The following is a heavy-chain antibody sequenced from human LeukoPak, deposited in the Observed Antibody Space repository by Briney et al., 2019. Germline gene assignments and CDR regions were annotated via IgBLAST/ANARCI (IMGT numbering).Heavy chain of an antibody. V-gene: IGHV1-18*01. CDR3: ARLYYDSSGPCFDY. D-gene: IGHD3-22*01. J-gene: IGHJ4*02. Sequence: ASVKVSCKASGYTFTSYGISWVRQAPGQGLEWMGWISPYNGNTNYAQKLQGRVTMTTDTSTSTAYMELRSLRSDDTAVYYCARLYYDSSGPCFDYWGQGTLVTVSS. CDR1: GYTFTSYG. CDR2: ISPYNGNT.